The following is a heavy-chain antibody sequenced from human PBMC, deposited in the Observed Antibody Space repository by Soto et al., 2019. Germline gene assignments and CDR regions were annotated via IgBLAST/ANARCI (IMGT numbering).Heavy chain of an antibody. CDR1: GGSISSGGYY. CDR3: ASLTSRDYEKGSYYYYYGMDV. D-gene: IGHD4-17*01. V-gene: IGHV4-31*03. J-gene: IGHJ6*02. CDR2: IYYSGST. Sequence: QVQLQESGPGLVKPSQTLSLTCTVSGGSISSGGYYWSWIRQHPGKGLEWIGYIYYSGSTYYNPSLKSRVTISLDTSKNQFSLKLSSVTAADTAVYYCASLTSRDYEKGSYYYYYGMDVWGQGTTVTVSS.